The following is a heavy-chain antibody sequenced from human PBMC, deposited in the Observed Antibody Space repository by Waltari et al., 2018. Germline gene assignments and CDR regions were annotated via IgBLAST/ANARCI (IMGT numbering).Heavy chain of an antibody. CDR1: RGSISSRPSY. V-gene: IGHV4-39*07. D-gene: IGHD4-17*01. J-gene: IGHJ4*02. CDR3: ARGTTVTLSFDY. CDR2: VYYSGST. Sequence: QLQLQESGPGLVKPSETMSLTCTASRGSISSRPSYWGWIRQPPGKGLEWIGSVYYSGSTYYSPSLKSRVTISVDTSKNQFSLKLSSVTAADTAVFYCARGTTVTLSFDYWGQGTLVTVSS.